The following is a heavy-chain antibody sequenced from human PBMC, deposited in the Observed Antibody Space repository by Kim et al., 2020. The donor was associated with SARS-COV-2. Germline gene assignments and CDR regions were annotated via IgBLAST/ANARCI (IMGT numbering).Heavy chain of an antibody. CDR3: AKYSSSSIAAKQGIPYFDY. J-gene: IGHJ4*02. Sequence: GGSLRLSCAASGFTFSSYAMSWVRQAPGKGLEWVSAISGSGGSTYYADSVKGRFTISRDNSKNTLYLQMNSLRAEDTAVYYCAKYSSSSIAAKQGIPYFDYWGQGTLVTVSS. D-gene: IGHD6-6*01. CDR2: ISGSGGST. V-gene: IGHV3-23*01. CDR1: GFTFSSYA.